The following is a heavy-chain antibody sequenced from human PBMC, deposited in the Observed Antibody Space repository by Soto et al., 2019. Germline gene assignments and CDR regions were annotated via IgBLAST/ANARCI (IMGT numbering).Heavy chain of an antibody. CDR1: GFAFSPYA. D-gene: IGHD2-2*01. V-gene: IGHV3-23*01. J-gene: IGHJ6*02. Sequence: GGSLRLSCAASGFAFSPYAMNWVRQAPGKGLEWVSGIVDSGGRAFYADSVQGRFTISRDNSKNTLYLEMNNLRAEDTAIYYCAPVPAASSYYNTDVWGQGTTVTVS. CDR3: APVPAASSYYNTDV. CDR2: IVDSGGRA.